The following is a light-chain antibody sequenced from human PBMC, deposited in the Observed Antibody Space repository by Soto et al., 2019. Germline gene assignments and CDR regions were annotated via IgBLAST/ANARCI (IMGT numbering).Light chain of an antibody. V-gene: IGKV1-9*01. J-gene: IGKJ5*01. CDR3: QQLNTLPFT. CDR1: HDISTY. Sequence: DIHLNHSPSLLSASLVERVTITCRASHDISTYLAWYQQKPGKAPKLMIYEASTLQSGVPSRFSGSGSGTEFTLTISGLLPEDFATYHCQQLNTLPFTFGQGTRLEIK. CDR2: EAS.